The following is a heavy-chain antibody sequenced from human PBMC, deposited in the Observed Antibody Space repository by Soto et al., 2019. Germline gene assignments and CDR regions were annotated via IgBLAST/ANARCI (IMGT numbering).Heavy chain of an antibody. V-gene: IGHV3-15*01. D-gene: IGHD6-6*01. CDR2: IKSKTDGGTT. J-gene: IGHJ4*02. Sequence: PGGSLRLSCSAPGFTFSNAWMSWVRQAPGKGLEWVGRIKSKTDGGTTDYAAPVKGRFTISRDDSKDTLYLQMNSLKTEDTAVYYCTTEGFFGSLFYSSSSLSASGEYWGQGTLVTVSS. CDR3: TTEGFFGSLFYSSSSLSASGEY. CDR1: GFTFSNAW.